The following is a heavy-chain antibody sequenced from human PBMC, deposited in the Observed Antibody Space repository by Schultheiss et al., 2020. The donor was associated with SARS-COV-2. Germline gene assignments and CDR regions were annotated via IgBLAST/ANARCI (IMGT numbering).Heavy chain of an antibody. CDR1: GGSIRGSSYY. Sequence: SETLSLTCTVPGGSIRGSSYYWGWIRQPPGKGLEWIATIYHSGSTYYNPSLKSRVTISADTSKNQFSLNLNSVTAADTAVYYCARVVDTAMVTTRPYYYSVGGLGRGTTVTVSS. CDR2: IYHSGST. CDR3: ARVVDTAMVTTRPYYYSVGG. V-gene: IGHV4-39*01. D-gene: IGHD5-18*01. J-gene: IGHJ6*03.